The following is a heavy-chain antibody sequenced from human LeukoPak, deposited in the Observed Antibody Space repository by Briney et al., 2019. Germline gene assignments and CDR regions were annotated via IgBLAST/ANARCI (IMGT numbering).Heavy chain of an antibody. V-gene: IGHV3-23*01. CDR2: ISGSGGST. Sequence: PGGSLRLSCAASGFTFSSYAMSWVRQAPGKGLEWVSAISGSGGSTYYADSVKGRFTTSRDNSKNTLYLQMNSLRAEDTAVYYCAKRFLEWLSPGGYFDYWGQGTLVTVSS. CDR3: AKRFLEWLSPGGYFDY. CDR1: GFTFSSYA. J-gene: IGHJ4*02. D-gene: IGHD3-3*01.